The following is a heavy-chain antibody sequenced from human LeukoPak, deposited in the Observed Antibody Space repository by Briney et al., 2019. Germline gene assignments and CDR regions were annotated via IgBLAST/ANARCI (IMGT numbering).Heavy chain of an antibody. V-gene: IGHV3-48*04. D-gene: IGHD2/OR15-2a*01. J-gene: IGHJ4*02. Sequence: PGGSLRLSCAASGFTFSSYSMNWVRQAPGKGLEWVSYISSSSSTIYYADSVKGRFTISRDNAKNSLYLQMNSLRAEDTAVYYCAKDRSTTVSNTLGYFDYWGQGTLVTVSS. CDR3: AKDRSTTVSNTLGYFDY. CDR2: ISSSSSTI. CDR1: GFTFSSYS.